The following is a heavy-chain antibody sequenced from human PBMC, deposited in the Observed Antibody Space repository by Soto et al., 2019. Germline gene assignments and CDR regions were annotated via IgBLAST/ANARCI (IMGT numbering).Heavy chain of an antibody. CDR2: IIPIFGTA. V-gene: IGHV1-69*13. J-gene: IGHJ6*02. Sequence: SVKVSCKASGGTFSSYAISWVRQAPGQGFEWMGGIIPIFGTANYAQKFQGRVTITADESTSTAYMELSSLRSEDTAVYYCAIALHDYGDYTVDYFYGMDVWGQGTTVTVSS. CDR1: GGTFSSYA. D-gene: IGHD4-17*01. CDR3: AIALHDYGDYTVDYFYGMDV.